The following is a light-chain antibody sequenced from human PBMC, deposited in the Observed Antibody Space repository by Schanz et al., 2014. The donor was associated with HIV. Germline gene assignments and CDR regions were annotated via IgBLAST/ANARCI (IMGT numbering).Light chain of an antibody. CDR2: DVS. J-gene: IGLJ2*01. CDR3: SSYTTSSTLV. Sequence: QSALTQPASVSGSPGQSITIPCTGTSGDVGTYNLVSWYQQHPGKAPKLMIYDVSNRPSGVSNRFSGSKSGYTASLTISGLQADDEADYYCSSYTTSSTLVFGGGTKLTVL. CDR1: SGDVGTYNL. V-gene: IGLV2-14*02.